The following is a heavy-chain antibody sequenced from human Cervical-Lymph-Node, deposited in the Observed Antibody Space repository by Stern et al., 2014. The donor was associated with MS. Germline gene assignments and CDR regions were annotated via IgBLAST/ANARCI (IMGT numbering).Heavy chain of an antibody. Sequence: QVQLQESGPGLVKPSGTLSLTCAVSGGSVSSTNWWSWVRQSPGKGLEWIGSIYHSGDSNYRPSLRRRVSISLDNSKNHLSLHLTSVTAADTAVYYCARERQQYCNSEGCSYWYFDLWGRGTLVTVSS. D-gene: IGHD2/OR15-2a*01. J-gene: IGHJ2*01. CDR3: ARERQQYCNSEGCSYWYFDL. V-gene: IGHV4-4*02. CDR1: GGSVSSTNW. CDR2: IYHSGDS.